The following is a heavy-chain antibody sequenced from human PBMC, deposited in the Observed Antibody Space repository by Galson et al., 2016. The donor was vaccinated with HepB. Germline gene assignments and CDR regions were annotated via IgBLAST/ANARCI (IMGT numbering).Heavy chain of an antibody. CDR2: IYYSGST. J-gene: IGHJ4*02. D-gene: IGHD3-3*01. V-gene: IGHV4-61*05. CDR3: ASFDSGHYDFWTGSDY. Sequence: SETLSLTCTVSGGSISSRSYYWGWIRQPPGKGLEWIGYIYYSGSTDFNPSLKSRVTMSIDMSKNQFSLKLSSVTAADTAVYYCASFDSGHYDFWTGSDYWGQGTLVTVSS. CDR1: GGSISSRSYY.